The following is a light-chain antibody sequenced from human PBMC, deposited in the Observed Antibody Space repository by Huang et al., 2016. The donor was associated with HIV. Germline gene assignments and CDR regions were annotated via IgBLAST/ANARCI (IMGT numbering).Light chain of an antibody. CDR3: HQYYRSPWT. Sequence: DIVMTQSPDSLAVSLGEWATINCKSSQTVLYSSNNKNYLAWYQQKPGQPPKLLIYGASTRESGVPDRFSGSGSGTDFTLTISSLQAADVAVYYCHQYYRSPWTFGQGTKVEIK. J-gene: IGKJ1*01. V-gene: IGKV4-1*01. CDR1: QTVLYSSNNKNY. CDR2: GAS.